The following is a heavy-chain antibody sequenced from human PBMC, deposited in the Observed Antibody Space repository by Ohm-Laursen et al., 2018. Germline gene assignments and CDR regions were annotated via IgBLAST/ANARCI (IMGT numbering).Heavy chain of an antibody. J-gene: IGHJ2*01. CDR3: ARGLPITMIVVADYWYFDL. D-gene: IGHD3-22*01. Sequence: SLRLSCAATGFTFSSYDMHWVRQATGKGLEWVSAIGTAGDTYYPGSVKGRFTISRENAKNSLYLQMNSLRAGDTAVYYCARGLPITMIVVADYWYFDLWGRGTLVTVSS. CDR2: IGTAGDT. V-gene: IGHV3-13*01. CDR1: GFTFSSYD.